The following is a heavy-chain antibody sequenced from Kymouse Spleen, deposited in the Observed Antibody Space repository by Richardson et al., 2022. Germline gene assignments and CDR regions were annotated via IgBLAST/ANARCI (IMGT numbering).Heavy chain of an antibody. V-gene: IGHV3-23*04. CDR1: GFTFSSYA. J-gene: IGHJ6*02. D-gene: IGHD6-13*01. CDR3: AKEGIAAAGTGDYYYGMDV. CDR2: ISGSGGST. Sequence: EVQLVESGGGLVQPGGSLRLSCAASGFTFSSYAMSWVRQAPGKGLEWVSAISGSGGSTYYADSVKGRFTISRDNSKNTLYLQMNSLRAEDTAVYYCAKEGIAAAGTGDYYYGMDVWGQGTTVTVSS.